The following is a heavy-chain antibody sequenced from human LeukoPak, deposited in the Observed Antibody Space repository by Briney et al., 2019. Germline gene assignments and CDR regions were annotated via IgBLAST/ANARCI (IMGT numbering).Heavy chain of an antibody. CDR1: GFTFSSYA. Sequence: GGSLRLSCAASGFTFSSYAMSWVRQAPGKGLERVSAISGSGGSTYYADSVKGRFTISRDNSKNTLYLQMNSLRAEDTAVYYCAKVLARSSSWYDAFDIWGQGTMVTVSS. D-gene: IGHD6-13*01. V-gene: IGHV3-23*01. CDR3: AKVLARSSSWYDAFDI. J-gene: IGHJ3*02. CDR2: ISGSGGST.